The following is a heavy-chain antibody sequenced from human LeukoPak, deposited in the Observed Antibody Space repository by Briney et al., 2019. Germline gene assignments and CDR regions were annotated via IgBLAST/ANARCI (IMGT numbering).Heavy chain of an antibody. CDR1: GYTFTSYA. Sequence: ASVKVSCKASGYTFTSYAINWVRQATGQGLEWMGWMNPNSGNTGYAQKFQGRVTMTRNTSISTAYMELSSLRSEDTAVYYCARGHIEEFGSFDPWGQGTLVTVSS. CDR2: MNPNSGNT. J-gene: IGHJ5*02. D-gene: IGHD2-21*01. V-gene: IGHV1-8*01. CDR3: ARGHIEEFGSFDP.